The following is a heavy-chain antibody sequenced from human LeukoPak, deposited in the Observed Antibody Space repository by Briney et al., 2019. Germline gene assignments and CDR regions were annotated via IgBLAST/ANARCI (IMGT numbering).Heavy chain of an antibody. CDR2: ISTTVGNT. CDR3: TKRAEFGGFDP. Sequence: GGSLRLSCAASGFTFSTSAMGWVRQAPGKGPEWVSSISTTVGNTYYADSVKGRFTISRDNSNHTLYLQMNSLTAEDTAVYYCTKRAEFGGFDPWGQGTLVTVSS. J-gene: IGHJ5*02. V-gene: IGHV3-23*01. D-gene: IGHD3-10*01. CDR1: GFTFSTSA.